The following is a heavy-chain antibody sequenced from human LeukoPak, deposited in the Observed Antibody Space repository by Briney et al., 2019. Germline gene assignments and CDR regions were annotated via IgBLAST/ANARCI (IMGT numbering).Heavy chain of an antibody. Sequence: GGSLRLSCAASGFTFSDYYMSWIRQAPGKGLEWVSCISSSSSYTNYADSVKGRFTISRDNAKNSLYLQMNSLRAEDTAVYYCARIRAVADRSYDYWGQGTLVTVSS. J-gene: IGHJ4*02. D-gene: IGHD6-19*01. V-gene: IGHV3-11*06. CDR2: ISSSSSYT. CDR3: ARIRAVADRSYDY. CDR1: GFTFSDYY.